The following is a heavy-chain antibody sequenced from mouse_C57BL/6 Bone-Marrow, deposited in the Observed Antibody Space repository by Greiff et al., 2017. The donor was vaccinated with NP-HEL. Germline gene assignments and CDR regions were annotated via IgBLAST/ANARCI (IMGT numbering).Heavy chain of an antibody. CDR1: GFNIKDDY. J-gene: IGHJ3*01. CDR3: TTRGYAKEFAY. CDR2: IDPENGDT. V-gene: IGHV14-4*01. D-gene: IGHD2-2*01. Sequence: EVQLQQSGAELVRPGASVKLSCTASGFNIKDDYMHWVKQRPEQGLEWIGWIDPENGDTGYASKFQGTATIPAETSSNTAYLPLSSLTSEDTAVYYCTTRGYAKEFAYWGQGTLVTVSA.